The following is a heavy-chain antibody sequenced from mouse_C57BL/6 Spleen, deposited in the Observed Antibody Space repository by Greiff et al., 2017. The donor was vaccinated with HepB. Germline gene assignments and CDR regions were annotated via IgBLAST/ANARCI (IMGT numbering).Heavy chain of an antibody. J-gene: IGHJ1*03. Sequence: VQLVESGEGLVKPGGSLKLSCAASGFTFSSYAMSWVRQTPEKRLEWVAYISSGGDYIYYADTVKGRFTISRDNARNTLYLQMSSLKSEDTAMYYCSRADFTSVVSPWYFEVWGTGTTVTVSS. CDR1: GFTFSSYA. CDR2: ISSGGDYI. D-gene: IGHD1-1*01. V-gene: IGHV5-9-1*02. CDR3: SRADFTSVVSPWYFEV.